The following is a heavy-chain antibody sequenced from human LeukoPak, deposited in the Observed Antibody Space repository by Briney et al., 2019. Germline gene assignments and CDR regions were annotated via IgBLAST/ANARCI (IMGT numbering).Heavy chain of an antibody. J-gene: IGHJ4*02. CDR3: ARAVTVAAAVDS. CDR2: IYYSGST. Sequence: PSETLSLTCTVSGDSISNYYWSWIRQPPGKGLEWIGYIYYSGSTNYNPSLKSRVTISVDTSKNQFSLKLSSVTAADTAVYYCARAVTVAAAVDSWGQGTLVTVSS. D-gene: IGHD6-13*01. CDR1: GDSISNYY. V-gene: IGHV4-59*01.